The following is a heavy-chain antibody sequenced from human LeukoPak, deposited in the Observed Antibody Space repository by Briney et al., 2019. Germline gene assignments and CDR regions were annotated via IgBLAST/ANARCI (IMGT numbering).Heavy chain of an antibody. J-gene: IGHJ6*03. Sequence: ASVKVSCKASGYTFTSYYMHWVRQAPGQGLEWMGIINPSGGSTSYVQKFQGRVTMTRDMSTSTVYMELSSLRSEDTAVYYCARDRGIVVVPAASNDYYMDVWGKGTTVTVSS. CDR2: INPSGGST. CDR1: GYTFTSYY. D-gene: IGHD2-2*01. V-gene: IGHV1-46*01. CDR3: ARDRGIVVVPAASNDYYMDV.